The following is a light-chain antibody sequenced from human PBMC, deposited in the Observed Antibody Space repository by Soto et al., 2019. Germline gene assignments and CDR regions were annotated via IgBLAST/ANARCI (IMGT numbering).Light chain of an antibody. Sequence: EVVMTQSPATLSVSPGEAATLSCRASQSIGSNLAWYQQKPGQPPRLLIFGSSTRATGIPGRFSGSGSGTEFTLTISSLEPEDFATYHCQQYSHCPPSTFGQGTKLEIK. V-gene: IGKV3-15*01. CDR1: QSIGSN. J-gene: IGKJ2*01. CDR3: QQYSHCPPST. CDR2: GSS.